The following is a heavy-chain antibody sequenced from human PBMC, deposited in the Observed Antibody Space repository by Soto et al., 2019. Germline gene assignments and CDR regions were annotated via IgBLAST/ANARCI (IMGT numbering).Heavy chain of an antibody. D-gene: IGHD2-15*01. CDR2: INHSGST. V-gene: IGHV4-34*01. Sequence: SETLSLTCAVYGGSFSGYYWSWIRQPPGKGLEWIGEINHSGSTNYNPSLKSRVTISVDTSKNQFSLKLSSVTAADTAVYYCARGSPHLGYCSGGSCRNWFDPWGQGTLVTVSS. CDR1: GGSFSGYY. J-gene: IGHJ5*02. CDR3: ARGSPHLGYCSGGSCRNWFDP.